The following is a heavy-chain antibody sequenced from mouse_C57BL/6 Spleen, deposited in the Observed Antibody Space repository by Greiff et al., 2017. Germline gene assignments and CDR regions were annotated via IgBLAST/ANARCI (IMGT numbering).Heavy chain of an antibody. CDR3: ARRSGYGYFDY. J-gene: IGHJ2*01. CDR1: GFTFSDYG. Sequence: DVMLVESGGGLVKPGGSLKLSCAASGFTFSDYGMHWVRQAPEKGLEWVAYISSGSSTIYYADTVKGRFTISRDNAKNTLFLQMTSLRSEDTAMYYCARRSGYGYFDYWGQGTTLTVSS. V-gene: IGHV5-17*01. D-gene: IGHD2-2*01. CDR2: ISSGSSTI.